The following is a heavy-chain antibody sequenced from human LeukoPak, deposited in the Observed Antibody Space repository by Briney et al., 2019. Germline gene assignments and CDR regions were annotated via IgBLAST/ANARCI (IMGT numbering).Heavy chain of an antibody. D-gene: IGHD4-23*01. Sequence: SETLSLTCTVSGYSISSGGYYWSWIRQPPGKGLEWIGYIYHSGSTYYNPSLKSRVTISVDRSKNQFSLKLSSVTAADTAVYYCARGGGNSIAFDIWGQGTMVTVSS. V-gene: IGHV4-30-2*01. CDR3: ARGGGNSIAFDI. CDR1: GYSISSGGYY. CDR2: IYHSGST. J-gene: IGHJ3*02.